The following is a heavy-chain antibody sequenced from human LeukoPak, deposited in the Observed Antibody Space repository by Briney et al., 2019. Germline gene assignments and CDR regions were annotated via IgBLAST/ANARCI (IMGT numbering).Heavy chain of an antibody. J-gene: IGHJ4*02. V-gene: IGHV4-39*01. CDR1: GFTFSDYY. CDR3: ARHDGYDILTGFDY. CDR2: IYYSGST. D-gene: IGHD3-9*01. Sequence: GSLRLSCAASGFTFSDYYMSWIRQPPGKGLEWIGSIYYSGSTYYNPSLKSRVTISVDTSKNQFSLKLSSVTAADTAVYYCARHDGYDILTGFDYWGQGTLVTVSS.